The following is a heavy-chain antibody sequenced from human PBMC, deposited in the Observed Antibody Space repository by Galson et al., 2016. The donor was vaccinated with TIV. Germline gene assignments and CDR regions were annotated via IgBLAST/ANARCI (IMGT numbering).Heavy chain of an antibody. CDR2: INAGDGST. Sequence: KASGYTFTTYGTHWVRQAPGHRLEWMGWINAGDGSTKYSQNFQGRLSITTDTSATTAYMELSSLRSEDTAVYFCARGSSWSPFYGMDVWGQGTTVIVSS. D-gene: IGHD6-13*01. V-gene: IGHV1-3*01. CDR3: ARGSSWSPFYGMDV. J-gene: IGHJ6*02. CDR1: GYTFTTYG.